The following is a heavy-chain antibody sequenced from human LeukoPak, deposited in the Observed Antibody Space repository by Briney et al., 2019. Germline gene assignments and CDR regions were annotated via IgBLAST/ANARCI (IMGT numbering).Heavy chain of an antibody. Sequence: GGSLTLTSAAYTFTFYYFPRRRHRQAPGKGLEWVSGISGSGGSTYYADSVKGRFTISRDNSRNTLILLMNSLRAEKTAVYYWAKTMVAVVPWFDYWGQGTLVTVSS. V-gene: IGHV3-23*01. D-gene: IGHD2-15*01. J-gene: IGHJ5*01. CDR3: AKTMVAVVPWFDY. CDR2: ISGSGGST. CDR1: TFTFYYFP.